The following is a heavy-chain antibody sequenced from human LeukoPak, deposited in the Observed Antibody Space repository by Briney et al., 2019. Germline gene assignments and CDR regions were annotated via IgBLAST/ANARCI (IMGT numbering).Heavy chain of an antibody. Sequence: GGSLRLSCAASGFTFSSYGMHWVRQAPGKGLEWVSAISGSGGSTYYADSVKGRFTISRDNSKNTLYLQMNSLRAEDTAVYYCAKGLYSSGWYYFDYWGQGTLVTVSS. CDR3: AKGLYSSGWYYFDY. CDR2: ISGSGGST. J-gene: IGHJ4*02. CDR1: GFTFSSYG. V-gene: IGHV3-23*01. D-gene: IGHD6-19*01.